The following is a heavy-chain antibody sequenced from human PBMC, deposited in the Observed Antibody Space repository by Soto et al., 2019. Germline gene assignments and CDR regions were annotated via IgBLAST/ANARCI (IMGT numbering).Heavy chain of an antibody. Sequence: ASVKVSCKASGYTFTSYDINWVRQATGQGLEWMGWMNPNSGNTGYAQKFQSRVTMTRNTSISTAYMELSSLRSEDTAVYYCARVGSKQHAKDFGYWHQGTLCAVCS. CDR1: GYTFTSYD. D-gene: IGHD6-13*01. V-gene: IGHV1-8*01. CDR2: MNPNSGNT. J-gene: IGHJ4*02. CDR3: ARVGSKQHAKDFGY.